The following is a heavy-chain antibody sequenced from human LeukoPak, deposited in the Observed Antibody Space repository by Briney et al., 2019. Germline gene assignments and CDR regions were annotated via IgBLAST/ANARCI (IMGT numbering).Heavy chain of an antibody. CDR1: GFTFTSSA. CDR2: IVVGSGNT. V-gene: IGHV1-58*02. J-gene: IGHJ4*02. Sequence: TSVKVSCKASGFTFTSSAMQWVRQARGQRLEWIGRIVVGSGNTNYAQKFQERVTITRDMSTSTAYMELSSLRAEDTAVYYCASNPPFYDGDFDYGGQGTLVTVSS. D-gene: IGHD2/OR15-2a*01. CDR3: ASNPPFYDGDFDY.